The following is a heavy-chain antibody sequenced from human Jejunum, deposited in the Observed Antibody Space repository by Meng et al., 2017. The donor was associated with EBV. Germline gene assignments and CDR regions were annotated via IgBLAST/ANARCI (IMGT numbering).Heavy chain of an antibody. CDR3: TDVGGDMI. D-gene: IGHD3-16*01. CDR2: IKRTTDGGTT. Sequence: EVELVGAGGGLVEPGESLRLSCAASGFTFNNSHMTWVRQAPGKGLEWVGRIKRTTDGGTTDYAAPVKGRFTISRDDSKNTLYLQMNSLKTEDTAVYYCTDVGGDMIWGQGILVTVSS. J-gene: IGHJ4*02. V-gene: IGHV3-15*01. CDR1: GFTFNNSH.